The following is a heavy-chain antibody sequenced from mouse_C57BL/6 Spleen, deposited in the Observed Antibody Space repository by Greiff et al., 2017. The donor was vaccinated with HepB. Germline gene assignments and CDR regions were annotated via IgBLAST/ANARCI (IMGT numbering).Heavy chain of an antibody. D-gene: IGHD1-1*01. CDR3: ARSYDYAMDY. Sequence: EVKVVESEGGLVQPGSSMKLSCTASGFTFSDYYMAWVRQVPEKGLEWVANINYDGSSTYYLDSLKSRFIISRANAKNILYLQMSSLKSEDTATYYCARSYDYAMDYWGQGTSVTVSS. CDR1: GFTFSDYY. CDR2: INYDGSST. J-gene: IGHJ4*01. V-gene: IGHV5-16*01.